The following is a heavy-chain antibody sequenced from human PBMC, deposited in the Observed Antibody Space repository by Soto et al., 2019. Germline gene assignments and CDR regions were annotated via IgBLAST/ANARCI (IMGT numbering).Heavy chain of an antibody. V-gene: IGHV3-30-3*01. CDR2: ISYDGSNK. CDR3: ARDYGDTAMVRGYYYYGMDV. CDR1: GVSFSSYA. D-gene: IGHD5-18*01. Sequence: PGGSLRLSCAASGVSFSSYAMHWVRQAPGKGLEWVAVISYDGSNKYYADSVKGRFTISRDNSKNTLYLQMNSLRAEDTAVYYCARDYGDTAMVRGYYYYGMDVWGQGTTVTVSS. J-gene: IGHJ6*02.